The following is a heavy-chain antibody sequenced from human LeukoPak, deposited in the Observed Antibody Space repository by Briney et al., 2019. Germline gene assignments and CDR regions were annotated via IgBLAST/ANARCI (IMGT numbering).Heavy chain of an antibody. CDR3: STGGYYLDY. J-gene: IGHJ4*02. D-gene: IGHD3-16*01. V-gene: IGHV3-15*01. CDR1: GFTFSNAW. CDR2: IKSKVDGGTT. Sequence: GGSLRLSCTGSGFTFSNAWMNWVRQAPGKGLEWVGRIKSKVDGGTTDYAAPVKGRFIVSRDDSRNTVYLQMNSLKTEDTAVYYCSTGGYYLDYWGQGTLVTVSS.